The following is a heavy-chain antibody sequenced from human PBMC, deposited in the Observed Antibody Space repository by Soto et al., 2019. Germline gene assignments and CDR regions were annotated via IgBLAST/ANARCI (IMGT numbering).Heavy chain of an antibody. Sequence: GGSLRLSCAASGFTFSSYAMSWVRQAPGRGLEWVSTISGGGGTTYYADSVKGRFTFSRDNSKNTLYLQMNSLRAEDTAIYYCAKDHQIGVVMVGYGMDVWGQGTTVTVSS. CDR3: AKDHQIGVVMVGYGMDV. D-gene: IGHD3-16*01. J-gene: IGHJ6*02. CDR1: GFTFSSYA. CDR2: ISGGGGTT. V-gene: IGHV3-23*01.